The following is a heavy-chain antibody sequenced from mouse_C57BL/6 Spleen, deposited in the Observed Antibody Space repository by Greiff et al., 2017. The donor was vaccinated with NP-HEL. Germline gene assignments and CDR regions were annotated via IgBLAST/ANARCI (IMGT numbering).Heavy chain of an antibody. Sequence: QVQLQQSGPGLVQPSQSLSITCTVSGFSLTSYGVHWVRQSPGKGLEWLGVIWSGGSTDYNAAFISRLSISKDNSKSQVFFKMNSLQADDTAIYYCARKAWDYDQYYYAMDYWGQGTSVTVSS. CDR3: ARKAWDYDQYYYAMDY. D-gene: IGHD2-4*01. J-gene: IGHJ4*01. V-gene: IGHV2-2*01. CDR2: IWSGGST. CDR1: GFSLTSYG.